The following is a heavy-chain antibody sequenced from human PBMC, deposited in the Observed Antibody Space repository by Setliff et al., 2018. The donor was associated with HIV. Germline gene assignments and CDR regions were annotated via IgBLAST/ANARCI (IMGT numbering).Heavy chain of an antibody. Sequence: ASVKVSCKASGYTFTSYYMHWVRQAPGQGLEWMGIINPSGGSTSYAQKFKGRITMTEDTSTDTAYMALSSLGSEDTAMYYCATSGFYDILTGPTPGAFDIWGQGTLVTVSS. CDR3: ATSGFYDILTGPTPGAFDI. CDR2: INPSGGST. J-gene: IGHJ3*02. D-gene: IGHD3-9*01. CDR1: GYTFTSYY. V-gene: IGHV1-46*01.